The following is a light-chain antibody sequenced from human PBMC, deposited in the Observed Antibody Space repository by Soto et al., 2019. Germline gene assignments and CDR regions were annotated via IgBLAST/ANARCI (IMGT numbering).Light chain of an antibody. CDR2: GAS. J-gene: IGKJ1*01. Sequence: EIVLTQSPGTLSLSPGDRATLSCRASQSVSSSYLAWYQQKPGQVPRLFIYGASRRATGIPARFSGSGSGTDFTLTISSLQSEDFAVYYCQQYDNWPRTFGQGTKVDIK. V-gene: IGKV3-20*01. CDR1: QSVSSSY. CDR3: QQYDNWPRT.